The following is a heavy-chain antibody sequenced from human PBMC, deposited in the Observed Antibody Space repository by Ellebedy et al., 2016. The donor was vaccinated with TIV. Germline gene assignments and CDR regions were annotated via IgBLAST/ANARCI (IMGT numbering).Heavy chain of an antibody. D-gene: IGHD2-2*01. CDR1: GGSISSSSYY. CDR3: ARKYCDSASCHAFDP. CDR2: IYYSGST. J-gene: IGHJ5*02. Sequence: GSLRLXXTVSGGSISSSSYYWGWIRQPPGKGLEWIGSIYYSGSTYYNPSLKSRVTISVDTSKNQFSLKLNSVTAADTAVYYCARKYCDSASCHAFDPWGQGTLVTVSS. V-gene: IGHV4-39*01.